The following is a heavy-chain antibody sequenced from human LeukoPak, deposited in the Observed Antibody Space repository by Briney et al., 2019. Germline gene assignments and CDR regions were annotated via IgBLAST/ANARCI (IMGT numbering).Heavy chain of an antibody. CDR3: ARGGNWGSEFDP. V-gene: IGHV4-4*07. CDR2: IYTSGST. Sequence: PSETLSLTSTVSRDSISSYYWSWIRQPPGKGLEWIWRIYTSGSTNYHPCLKSRVTMSLDTSKKQLSLKMSSVTAADTAVYYCARGGNWGSEFDPWGEGTLVTVSS. D-gene: IGHD7-27*01. CDR1: RDSISSYY. J-gene: IGHJ5*02.